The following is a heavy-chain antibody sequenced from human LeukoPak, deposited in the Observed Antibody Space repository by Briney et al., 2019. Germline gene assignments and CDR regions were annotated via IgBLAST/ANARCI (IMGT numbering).Heavy chain of an antibody. V-gene: IGHV3-15*01. CDR1: GFTFSNAW. Sequence: GGSLRLSCAASGFTFSNAWMNWVRQAPGQGLEWVGRIKTKSGGGTTDYAAPVKGRLTISRDDSKNTLYLQMNSLKAEDTAVYYCTTNHAFDIWGQGTMVTVFS. J-gene: IGHJ3*02. CDR3: TTNHAFDI. CDR2: IKTKSGGGTT.